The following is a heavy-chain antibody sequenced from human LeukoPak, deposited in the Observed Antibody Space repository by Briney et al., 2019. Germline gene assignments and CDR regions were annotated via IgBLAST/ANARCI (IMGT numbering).Heavy chain of an antibody. CDR3: AKDRTYDSSGYADY. V-gene: IGHV3-23*01. CDR2: ISGSGGST. CDR1: GFTYSSYA. Sequence: GGSLRLSCAATGFTYSSYAMSWVRQAPGKGLEWVSAISGSGGSTYYADSVKGRFTISRDNSKNTLYLQMNSLRAEDTAVYYCAKDRTYDSSGYADYWGQGTLVTVSS. J-gene: IGHJ4*02. D-gene: IGHD3-22*01.